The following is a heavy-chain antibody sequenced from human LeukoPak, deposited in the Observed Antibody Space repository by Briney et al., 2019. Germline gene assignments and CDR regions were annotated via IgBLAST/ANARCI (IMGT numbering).Heavy chain of an antibody. CDR1: GFTVSSNY. J-gene: IGHJ4*02. Sequence: PGGSLRLSCAASGFTVSSNYMSWVRQAPGKGLEWVSVIYSGGTTYYADSVKGRFTTSRDNSKNTLYLQMNSLRAEDTAVYYCARGVRDSRSWAIFDYWGQGTLVTVSS. D-gene: IGHD6-13*01. V-gene: IGHV3-53*01. CDR3: ARGVRDSRSWAIFDY. CDR2: IYSGGTT.